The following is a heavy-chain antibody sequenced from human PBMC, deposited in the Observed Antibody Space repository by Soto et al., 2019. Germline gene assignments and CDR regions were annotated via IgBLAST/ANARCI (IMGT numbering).Heavy chain of an antibody. CDR2: IKQDGSEI. J-gene: IGHJ4*02. CDR3: AREVEGSYSPADF. D-gene: IGHD3-10*01. V-gene: IGHV3-7*01. CDR1: GFTFSRYW. Sequence: PGGSLRLSCAASGFTFSRYWMTWVRQAPGKGLEWVANIKQDGSEIYYVDSVKGRFTISRDNAENSLYLQMNSLRAEDTAVYYCAREVEGSYSPADFWGQGTPVTVSS.